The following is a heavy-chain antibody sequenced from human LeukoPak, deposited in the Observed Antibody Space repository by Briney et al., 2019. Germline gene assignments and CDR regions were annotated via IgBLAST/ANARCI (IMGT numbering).Heavy chain of an antibody. CDR3: AKDYQRMKIAAAGTFDY. Sequence: PGRSLRLSCAASGFTFDDYAMHWVRQAPGKGLEWVSGISWNSGSIGYADSVKGRFTISRDNAKNSLYLQMNSLRAEDTALYYCAKDYQRMKIAAAGTFDYWGQGTLVTVSS. D-gene: IGHD6-13*01. CDR2: ISWNSGSI. CDR1: GFTFDDYA. V-gene: IGHV3-9*01. J-gene: IGHJ4*02.